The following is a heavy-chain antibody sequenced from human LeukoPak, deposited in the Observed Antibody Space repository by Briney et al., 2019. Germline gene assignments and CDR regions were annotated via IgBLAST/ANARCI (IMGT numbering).Heavy chain of an antibody. CDR2: ISYDGSNK. CDR3: ARGRYCGGDCLGAFDI. D-gene: IGHD2-21*02. V-gene: IGHV3-30-3*01. CDR1: GFTFSSYA. Sequence: GGSLRLSCAASGFTFSSYAMHWVRQAPGKGLEWVAVISYDGSNKYYADSVKGRFTISRDNPKNTLYLQMNSLRAEDTAVYYCARGRYCGGDCLGAFDIWGQGTMVTVSS. J-gene: IGHJ3*02.